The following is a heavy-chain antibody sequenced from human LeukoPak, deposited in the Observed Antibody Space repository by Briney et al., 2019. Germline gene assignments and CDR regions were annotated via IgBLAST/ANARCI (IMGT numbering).Heavy chain of an antibody. CDR3: ARSGTHYFDY. Sequence: SETLSLTCTVSGASVGSAGYYWSWIRQPPGGGLEWIGYIYYISNTNYNPSLKSRVTMSVDTSKNQFSLKLSSVTAADTAVYYCARSGTHYFDYWGQGTLVTVSS. V-gene: IGHV4-61*08. J-gene: IGHJ4*02. D-gene: IGHD1-1*01. CDR1: GASVGSAGYY. CDR2: IYYISNT.